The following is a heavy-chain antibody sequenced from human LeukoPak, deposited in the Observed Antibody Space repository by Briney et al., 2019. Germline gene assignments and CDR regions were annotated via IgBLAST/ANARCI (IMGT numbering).Heavy chain of an antibody. CDR3: ASLYGTLVYY. Sequence: SETLSFTCAVSGYSITSGYDWGWIRQPPGKGLEWIGSIYHSGSTYYNPSLKSRVTISVDTSKNQFSLKLSSLTAADTAVYYCASLYGTLVYYWGQGTLVTVSS. CDR2: IYHSGST. J-gene: IGHJ4*02. D-gene: IGHD2-8*01. V-gene: IGHV4-38-2*01. CDR1: GYSITSGYD.